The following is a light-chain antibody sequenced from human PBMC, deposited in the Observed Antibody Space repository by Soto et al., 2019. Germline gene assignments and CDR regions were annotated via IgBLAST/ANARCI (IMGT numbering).Light chain of an antibody. CDR2: GAS. CDR1: KNIHTN. J-gene: IGKJ5*01. Sequence: EIVVTESAATPTLYPGERATLSGRAGKNIHTNLACYQQRPGQAPGLLFYGASTGATGLPARFSGSGSGTEFTLTINGLQAEDCAVYYCQQYYNWPRTFGQGTRLE. V-gene: IGKV3-15*01. CDR3: QQYYNWPRT.